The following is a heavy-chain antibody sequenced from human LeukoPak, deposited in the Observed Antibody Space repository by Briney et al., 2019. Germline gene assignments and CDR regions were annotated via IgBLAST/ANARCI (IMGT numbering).Heavy chain of an antibody. Sequence: SETLSLTCAVYGGSFSGYYWSWIRHPPGKGLEWIGEINHSGSTNYNPSLTSRVTISVDTSKNQFSLKLSSVTAADTAVYYCATPPFDILTGYPRIWGQGTRATVSS. CDR1: GGSFSGYY. V-gene: IGHV4-34*01. J-gene: IGHJ4*02. CDR3: ATPPFDILTGYPRI. D-gene: IGHD3-9*01. CDR2: INHSGST.